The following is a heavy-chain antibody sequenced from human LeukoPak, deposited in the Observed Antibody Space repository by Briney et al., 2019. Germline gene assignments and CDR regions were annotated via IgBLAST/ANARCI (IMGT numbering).Heavy chain of an antibody. V-gene: IGHV3-30*03. J-gene: IGHJ3*02. D-gene: IGHD6-19*01. CDR1: GFKFRSYG. Sequence: GGSLRLSCAASGFKFRSYGMHWVRQAPGKGLEWVALISFDESNKYYLDSVKGRFTISRDNSKNTLYLQMNSLRAEDTAVYYCASSTFIAVAGSLDIWGQGTMVTVSS. CDR2: ISFDESNK. CDR3: ASSTFIAVAGSLDI.